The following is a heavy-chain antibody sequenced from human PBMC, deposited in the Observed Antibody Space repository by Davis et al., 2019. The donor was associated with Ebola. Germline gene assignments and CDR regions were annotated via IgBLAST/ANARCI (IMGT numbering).Heavy chain of an antibody. V-gene: IGHV3-23*01. D-gene: IGHD6-13*01. J-gene: IGHJ6*04. CDR1: GFTFSSYA. CDR3: ARFSGRTASGGFKGGMDV. Sequence: GGSLRLSCAASGFTFSSYAMSWVRQAPGKGLEWVSAISGSGGSTYYADSVKGRFTISRDNSKNTLYVEMNSLRGDDTAVYYCARFSGRTASGGFKGGMDVWGKGTTITVSS. CDR2: ISGSGGST.